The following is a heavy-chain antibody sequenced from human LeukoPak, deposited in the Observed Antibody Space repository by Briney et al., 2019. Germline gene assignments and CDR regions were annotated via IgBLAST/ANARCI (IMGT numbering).Heavy chain of an antibody. D-gene: IGHD2-15*01. Sequence: GGSLRLSCAASGFTFSSYAMSWVRQAPGKGLEWVSAISGSGGSTYYADSVKGRFTISRDSSKNTLYLQMNSLRAEDTAVYYCAKVGCSGGSCYSSRYYYYGMDVWGQGTTVTVSS. V-gene: IGHV3-23*01. CDR2: ISGSGGST. CDR3: AKVGCSGGSCYSSRYYYYGMDV. J-gene: IGHJ6*02. CDR1: GFTFSSYA.